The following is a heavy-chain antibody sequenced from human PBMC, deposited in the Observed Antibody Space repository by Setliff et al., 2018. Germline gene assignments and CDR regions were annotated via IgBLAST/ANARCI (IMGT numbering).Heavy chain of an antibody. CDR3: ARVTGFSYMDV. CDR1: GGSVNSGYDN. V-gene: IGHV4-61*09. J-gene: IGHJ6*03. CDR2: INRRGST. D-gene: IGHD3-3*01. Sequence: SETLSLTCTVSGGSVNSGYDNWNWLRQPAGKGLEWIGHINRRGSTNFSPSLKSRVTLSIDTSKNQFSLRLSSVTAADTAVYFCARVTGFSYMDVWGKGTTVTVSS.